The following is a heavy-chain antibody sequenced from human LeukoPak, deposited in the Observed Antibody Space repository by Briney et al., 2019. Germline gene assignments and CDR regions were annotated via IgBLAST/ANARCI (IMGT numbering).Heavy chain of an antibody. V-gene: IGHV1-24*01. Sequence: ASVTVSYTVSGYTLNKLSMNWVPQAPGKGLEWMGGFDPEYGETIYAQKFQGRVTMTEERSRDTAYMEVSGLRSEDTACYYCSSSLGGNSNDAFDIWGQGTMVTVSS. D-gene: IGHD4-23*01. CDR2: FDPEYGET. CDR1: GYTLNKLS. CDR3: SSSLGGNSNDAFDI. J-gene: IGHJ3*02.